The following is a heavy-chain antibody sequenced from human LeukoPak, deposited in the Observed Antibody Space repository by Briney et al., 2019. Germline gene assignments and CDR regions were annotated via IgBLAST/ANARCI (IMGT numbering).Heavy chain of an antibody. CDR1: GGSISSYY. Sequence: SETLSLTCTVSGGSISSYYRSWIRQPPGKGLEWIGYIYYSGSTNYNPSLKSRVTISVDTSKNQFSLKLSSVTAADTAVYYCARHFPLSYYDSSGYHDAFDIWGQGTMVTVSS. V-gene: IGHV4-59*08. CDR3: ARHFPLSYYDSSGYHDAFDI. D-gene: IGHD3-22*01. CDR2: IYYSGST. J-gene: IGHJ3*02.